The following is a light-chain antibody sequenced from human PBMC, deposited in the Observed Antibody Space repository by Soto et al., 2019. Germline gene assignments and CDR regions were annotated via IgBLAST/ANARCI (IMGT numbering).Light chain of an antibody. Sequence: DIQMTQSPCSLSASVGDRVTITCRASQDVSSYLAWFQQKPGKAPKSLIYAASSLQDGVPSKFSGTGYGTDFTLTISSLQPEDFAPYYRQQYNSYPLTVGGGTKVEIK. CDR3: QQYNSYPLT. V-gene: IGKV1-16*02. CDR1: QDVSSY. CDR2: AAS. J-gene: IGKJ4*01.